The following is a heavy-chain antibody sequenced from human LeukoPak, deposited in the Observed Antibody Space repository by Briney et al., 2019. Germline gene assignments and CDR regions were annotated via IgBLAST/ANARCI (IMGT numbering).Heavy chain of an antibody. Sequence: PGGSLRPSCVASGFTFSSSVMRWVRQAPGKGLEWVSSITSSGDNTYYVDSVKGRFFISRDNSKNTLYLQMNSLRAEDTAIYYCAKGTIVASVKYFDYWGQGTLVTVSS. V-gene: IGHV3-23*01. CDR3: AKGTIVASVKYFDY. CDR1: GFTFSSSV. D-gene: IGHD5-12*01. CDR2: ITSSGDNT. J-gene: IGHJ4*02.